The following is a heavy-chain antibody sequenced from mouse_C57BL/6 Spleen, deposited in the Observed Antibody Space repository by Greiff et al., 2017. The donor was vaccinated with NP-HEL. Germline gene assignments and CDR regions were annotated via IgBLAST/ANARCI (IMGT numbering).Heavy chain of an antibody. D-gene: IGHD1-1*01. CDR3: ARIKKIVATYFDY. CDR2: TNPTNGRT. J-gene: IGHJ2*01. Sequence: VQRVESGAELVKAGASVKMSCKASGYTFTSYWMHWVKQRLGQGLEWFAETNPTNGRTYYNEKFKSKATLTVDKSSSTAYMLLSGPTFEDSAVYYGARIKKIVATYFDYWGQGTTLTVSS. CDR1: GYTFTSYW. V-gene: IGHV1S81*02.